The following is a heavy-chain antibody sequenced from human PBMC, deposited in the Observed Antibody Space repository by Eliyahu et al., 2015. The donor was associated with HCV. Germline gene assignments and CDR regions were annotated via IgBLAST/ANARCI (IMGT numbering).Heavy chain of an antibody. J-gene: IGHJ4*02. D-gene: IGHD4-23*01. CDR1: GASVSSGTHY. Sequence: QVQLQESGPGLVRPSETLSLTCTVXGASVSSGTHYWSWIRQTPGKGLEWIGYIYYSGITNYNPSFKSRVTISFDTSKNQFSLKVTSVSAADTAMYYCARGLSHDYGGNSPFDYWGQGTLVTVSS. CDR3: ARGLSHDYGGNSPFDY. CDR2: IYYSGIT. V-gene: IGHV4-61*01.